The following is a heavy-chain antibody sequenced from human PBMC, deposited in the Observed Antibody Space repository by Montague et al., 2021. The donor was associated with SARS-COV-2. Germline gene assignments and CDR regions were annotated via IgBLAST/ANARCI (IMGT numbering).Heavy chain of an antibody. V-gene: IGHV4-39*01. Sequence: SETLSLTCTVSGDSINSGSYYWSWIRQPPGKGLEWIGSINNRGNTYNNPSLRSRVSISVDTSKNQFSLNVRSVTAADTGLFYCVRVTHPRSAWPYYMDVWGKGTTVTV. CDR2: INNRGNT. CDR3: VRVTHPRSAWPYYMDV. D-gene: IGHD4-11*01. J-gene: IGHJ6*03. CDR1: GDSINSGSYY.